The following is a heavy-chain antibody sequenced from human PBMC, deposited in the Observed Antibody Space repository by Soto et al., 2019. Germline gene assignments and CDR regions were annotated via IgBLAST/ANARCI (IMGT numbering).Heavy chain of an antibody. V-gene: IGHV1-46*03. J-gene: IGHJ4*02. Sequence: QVQLVQSGAEVKKPGASVKVSCKTSGYSFTNFYIHWVRRAPGQGFEWMGIVNPNGGATHYPQQFRGRVTMTKDTSTSTVYMELSSLGSEDTAVYYCARDPSPQHYENHFDHWGQGTLVTVSS. CDR1: GYSFTNFY. CDR2: VNPNGGAT. CDR3: ARDPSPQHYENHFDH. D-gene: IGHD3-3*01.